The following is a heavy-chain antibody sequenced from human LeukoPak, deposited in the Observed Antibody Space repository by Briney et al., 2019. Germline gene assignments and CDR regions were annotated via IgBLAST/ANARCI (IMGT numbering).Heavy chain of an antibody. Sequence: GSLRLSCAASGFTFSSYAMHWVRQPPGKGLEWIGEINHSGSTNYNPSLKSRVTISVDTSKNQFSLKLSSVTAADTAVYYCARDLYYDFWSGYSAFDYWGQGTLVTVSS. CDR3: ARDLYYDFWSGYSAFDY. V-gene: IGHV4-34*01. CDR1: GFTFSSYA. J-gene: IGHJ4*02. CDR2: INHSGST. D-gene: IGHD3-3*01.